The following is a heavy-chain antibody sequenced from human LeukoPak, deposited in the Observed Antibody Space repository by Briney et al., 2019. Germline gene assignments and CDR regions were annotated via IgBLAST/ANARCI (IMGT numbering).Heavy chain of an antibody. J-gene: IGHJ4*02. D-gene: IGHD5-18*01. Sequence: GGSLRLSCAASGFTFDDYGMSWVRQAPGKGLEWVSGINWNGGSTGYADSVKGRFTISRDNAKNSLYLQLNSLSAEDTAVYYCASGYSYGTAFDYWGQGTLVTVSS. V-gene: IGHV3-20*04. CDR1: GFTFDDYG. CDR3: ASGYSYGTAFDY. CDR2: INWNGGST.